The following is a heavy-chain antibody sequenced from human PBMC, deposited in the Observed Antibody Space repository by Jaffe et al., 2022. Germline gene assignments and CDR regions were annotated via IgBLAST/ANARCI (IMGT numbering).Heavy chain of an antibody. D-gene: IGHD2-15*01. V-gene: IGHV1-69*01. CDR2: IIPIFGTA. CDR3: ARSEGAVVVVAATLRGHYYYYMDV. J-gene: IGHJ6*03. Sequence: QVQLVQSGAEVKKPGSSVKVSCKASGGTFSSYAISWVRQAPGQGLEWMGGIIPIFGTANYAQKFQGRVTITADESTSTAYMELSSLRSEDTAVYYCARSEGAVVVVAATLRGHYYYYMDVWGKGTTVTVSS. CDR1: GGTFSSYA.